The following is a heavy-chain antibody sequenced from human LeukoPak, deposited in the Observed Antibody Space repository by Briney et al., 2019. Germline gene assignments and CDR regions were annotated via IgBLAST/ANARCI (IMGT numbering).Heavy chain of an antibody. CDR3: AKDRSYSGNYLDY. CDR2: IKQDGSEK. CDR1: GFTFSSYW. Sequence: GGSLRLSCAASGFTFSSYWMSWVRQAPGKGLEWVANIKQDGSEKYYVDSVKGRFTISRDNAKNSLYLQMNSLRAEDTAVYYCAKDRSYSGNYLDYWGQGTLVTVSS. V-gene: IGHV3-7*01. J-gene: IGHJ4*02. D-gene: IGHD1-26*01.